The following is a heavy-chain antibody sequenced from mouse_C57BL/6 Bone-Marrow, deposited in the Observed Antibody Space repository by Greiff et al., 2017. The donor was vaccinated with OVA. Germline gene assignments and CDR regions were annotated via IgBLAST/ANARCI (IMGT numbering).Heavy chain of an antibody. CDR3: ARHYYGSSYY. CDR1: GFTFSSYG. J-gene: IGHJ2*01. Sequence: EVMLVESGGDLVKPGGSLKLSCAASGFTFSSYGMSWVRQTPDKRLEWVATISSGGSYTYYSDSVKGRFTISRDNAKNTLYLQMSSLKSEDTAMYYCARHYYGSSYYWGQGTTLTVSS. V-gene: IGHV5-6*01. D-gene: IGHD1-1*01. CDR2: ISSGGSYT.